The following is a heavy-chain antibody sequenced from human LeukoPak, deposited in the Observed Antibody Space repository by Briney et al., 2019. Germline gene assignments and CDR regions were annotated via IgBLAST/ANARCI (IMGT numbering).Heavy chain of an antibody. J-gene: IGHJ4*02. D-gene: IGHD3-3*01. V-gene: IGHV3-23*01. CDR2: ITTTGTT. Sequence: PGGSLRLSCAASGFTFSGYSMNWVRRAPGKGLEWVSTITTTGTTYYADSVKGRFTISRDNSRNTLYLQMNSLRAEDTALYYCARARGANLSFLYFDPWGQGTLVTVSS. CDR3: ARARGANLSFLYFDP. CDR1: GFTFSGYS.